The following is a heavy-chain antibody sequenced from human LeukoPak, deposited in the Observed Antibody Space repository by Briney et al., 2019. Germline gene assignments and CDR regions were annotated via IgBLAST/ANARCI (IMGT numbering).Heavy chain of an antibody. J-gene: IGHJ6*02. Sequence: PGGSLRLSCAASGFTFSSYSMNWVRQAPGKGLEWVSSISSSSSYIYYADSVKGRFTISRDNAKNSLYLQMNSLRAEDTAVYYCAREGYCSGGSCYPNYYYGMDVWGQGTTVTVSS. V-gene: IGHV3-21*01. CDR2: ISSSSSYI. CDR1: GFTFSSYS. CDR3: AREGYCSGGSCYPNYYYGMDV. D-gene: IGHD2-15*01.